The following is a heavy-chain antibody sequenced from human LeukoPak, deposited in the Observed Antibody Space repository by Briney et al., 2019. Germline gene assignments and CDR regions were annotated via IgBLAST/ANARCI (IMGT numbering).Heavy chain of an antibody. CDR2: ISGSGGST. CDR1: GFTFSSYA. D-gene: IGHD2-2*01. V-gene: IGHV3-23*01. Sequence: GGSLRLSCAASGFTFSSYAMSWVRQAPGKGLEWVSAISGSGGSTYYADSVKGRFTISRDNSKNTLYLQMNSLRAEDTAVYYCAKGYCSSTSCYPPYYYYYGMDVWGQGTTVTVSS. J-gene: IGHJ6*02. CDR3: AKGYCSSTSCYPPYYYYYGMDV.